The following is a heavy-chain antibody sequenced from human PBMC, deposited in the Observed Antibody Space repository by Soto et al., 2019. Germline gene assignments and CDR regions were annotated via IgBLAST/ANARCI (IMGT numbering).Heavy chain of an antibody. Sequence: SETLSLTCTVSGGSVSNSNYYWGWIRQSPGKGLEWIGSVYYRGRSHSKSSVKSRVTISVDTSKNQFSLNLNSVTASDTAVYYCVSHRTSVLTQAYIDYWGPGALVTVSS. CDR3: VSHRTSVLTQAYIDY. CDR1: GGSVSNSNYY. V-gene: IGHV4-39*01. CDR2: VYYRGRS. J-gene: IGHJ4*02. D-gene: IGHD2-8*01.